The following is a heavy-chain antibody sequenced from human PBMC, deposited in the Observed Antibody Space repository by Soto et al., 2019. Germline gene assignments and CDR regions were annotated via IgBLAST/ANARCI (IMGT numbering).Heavy chain of an antibody. D-gene: IGHD2-21*01. CDR2: ISGSGGST. J-gene: IGHJ5*02. Sequence: GGSLRLSCAASGFTFSSYAMSWVRQAPGKGLEWVSAISGSGGSTYYADSVKGRFTISRDNSKDTLYLQMNSLRAEDTAVYYCAKDPGRLDWFDPWGQGTLVTVSS. V-gene: IGHV3-23*01. CDR3: AKDPGRLDWFDP. CDR1: GFTFSSYA.